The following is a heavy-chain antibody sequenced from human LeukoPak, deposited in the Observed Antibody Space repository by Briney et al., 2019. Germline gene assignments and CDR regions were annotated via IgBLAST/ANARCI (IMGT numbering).Heavy chain of an antibody. V-gene: IGHV4-31*03. Sequence: KPSQTLSLTCTVSGGSISSGGYYWSWIRQHPGKGLEWIGYIYYSGSTYYNPSLKSRVTISVDTSKNQFSLKLSSVTAADTAVYYCAREAFGGVIVYNWFDPWGQGTLVTVSS. CDR3: AREAFGGVIVYNWFDP. J-gene: IGHJ5*02. CDR2: IYYSGST. CDR1: GGSISSGGYY. D-gene: IGHD3-16*02.